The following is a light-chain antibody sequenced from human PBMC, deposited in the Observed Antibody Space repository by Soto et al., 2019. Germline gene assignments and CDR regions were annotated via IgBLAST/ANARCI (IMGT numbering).Light chain of an antibody. CDR1: QSISTN. J-gene: IGKJ5*01. CDR3: QQRSDWPIT. CDR2: GAS. V-gene: IGKV3-15*01. Sequence: MTQSPATLSVSPGERVSLSCRASQSISTNLAWYQQKPGQAPRLLIYGASTRDTHIPDRFSGTGSETEFTLSVSSLQSEDFAIYYCQQRSDWPITFGQGTRLEI.